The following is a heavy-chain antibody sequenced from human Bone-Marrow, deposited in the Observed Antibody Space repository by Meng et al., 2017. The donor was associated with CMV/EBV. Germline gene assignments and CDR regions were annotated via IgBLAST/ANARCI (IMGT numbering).Heavy chain of an antibody. D-gene: IGHD6-13*01. CDR2: IYSGGST. J-gene: IGHJ3*02. Sequence: GESLKISCAASGFTVSSNYMSWVRQAPGKGLEWVSVIYSGGSTYYADSVKGRFTTSRDNSKNTLYLQMNSLRAEDTAVYYCARGGAAAASRAMVDAFDIWGQGTMVTVSS. V-gene: IGHV3-53*01. CDR3: ARGGAAAASRAMVDAFDI. CDR1: GFTVSSNY.